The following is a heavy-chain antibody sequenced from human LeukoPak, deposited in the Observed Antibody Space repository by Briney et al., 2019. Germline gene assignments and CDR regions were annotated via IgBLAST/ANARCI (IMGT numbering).Heavy chain of an antibody. CDR3: TRTLHVPGSMDV. D-gene: IGHD3-10*02. V-gene: IGHV3-49*04. CDR1: GFTFGDYA. Sequence: GGSLRLSCTASGFTFGDYAMSWVRQAPGKGLEWVGFIRSKAYGGTTEYAASVKGRFTISRDDSKSIAYLQMNSLKTEDTAVYYCTRTLHVPGSMDVWGKGTTVTISS. CDR2: IRSKAYGGTT. J-gene: IGHJ6*03.